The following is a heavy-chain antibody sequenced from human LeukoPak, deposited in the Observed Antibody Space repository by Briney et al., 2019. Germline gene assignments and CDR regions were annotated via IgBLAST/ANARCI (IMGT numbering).Heavy chain of an antibody. CDR3: ASRIAARPNYFDY. D-gene: IGHD6-6*01. CDR2: INHSGST. J-gene: IGHJ4*02. Sequence: SETLSLTCAVYGGSFSGYYWSWVCQPPGKGLEWIGEINHSGSTNYNPSLKSRVTISVDTSKNQFSLKLSSVTAADTPVYYCASRIAARPNYFDYWGQGTLVTVSS. V-gene: IGHV4-34*01. CDR1: GGSFSGYY.